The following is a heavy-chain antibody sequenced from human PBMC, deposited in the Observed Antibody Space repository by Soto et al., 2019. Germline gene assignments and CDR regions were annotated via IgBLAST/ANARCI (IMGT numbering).Heavy chain of an antibody. CDR3: ARDRVVGATTIVDY. CDR1: GFTFSSYG. Sequence: GGSLRLSCAASGFTFSSYGMHWVRQAPGKGLEWVAVIWYDGSNKYYADSVKGRFTISRDNSKNTLYLQMNSLRAEDTAVYYCARDRVVGATTIVDYWGQGTLVTVSS. V-gene: IGHV3-33*01. D-gene: IGHD1-26*01. J-gene: IGHJ4*02. CDR2: IWYDGSNK.